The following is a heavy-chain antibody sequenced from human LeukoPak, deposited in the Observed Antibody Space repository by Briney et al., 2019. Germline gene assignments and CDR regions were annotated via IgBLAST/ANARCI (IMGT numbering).Heavy chain of an antibody. CDR3: ATTEGTGAFDI. D-gene: IGHD4-11*01. J-gene: IGHJ3*02. V-gene: IGHV1-2*02. CDR2: INPNSGGT. CDR1: GYTFTGYY. Sequence: ASVKVSCKASGYTFTGYYLYWVRQAPGQGLEWMGWINPNSGGTNYAEEFQGRVTMTRDTSISTAYMELSRLRSDDTAVYYCATTEGTGAFDIWSQGTMVSVSS.